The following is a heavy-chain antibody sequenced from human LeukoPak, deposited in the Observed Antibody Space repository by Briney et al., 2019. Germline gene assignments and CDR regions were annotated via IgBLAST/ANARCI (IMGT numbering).Heavy chain of an antibody. CDR1: GGSFSNYY. Sequence: PSETLSLTCAVYGGSFSNYYWSWLRQPPGKGLEWIGEINDSGRINYNPSLMSRVTVSVDTSKNQFSLRLTSVTATDTAVYYCARRWNYGRNYYIDVWGNGATVSVSS. D-gene: IGHD1-7*01. CDR2: INDSGRI. CDR3: ARRWNYGRNYYIDV. J-gene: IGHJ6*03. V-gene: IGHV4-34*01.